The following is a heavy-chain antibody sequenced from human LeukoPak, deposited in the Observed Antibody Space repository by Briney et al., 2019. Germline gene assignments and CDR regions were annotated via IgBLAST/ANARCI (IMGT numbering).Heavy chain of an antibody. CDR1: GFDFKSYA. V-gene: IGHV3-23*01. D-gene: IGHD1-26*01. J-gene: IGHJ4*02. CDR2: IGGTGQPT. CDR3: AREWELTRGVFDY. Sequence: PGGSLRLSCAASGFDFKSYAMAWVRQAPGKGLEWVSSIGGTGQPTAHADSVKGRFTVSRDNSKNTLYLQMNSLRAEDTAVYYCAREWELTRGVFDYWGQGTLVTVSS.